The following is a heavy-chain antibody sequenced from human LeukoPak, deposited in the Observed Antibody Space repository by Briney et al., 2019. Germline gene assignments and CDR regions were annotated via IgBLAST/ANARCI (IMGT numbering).Heavy chain of an antibody. CDR3: ARPRSGSNYGFYFDY. J-gene: IGHJ4*02. V-gene: IGHV3-48*01. CDR1: GFTFSSFS. Sequence: PGGSLRLSCAASGFTFSSFSMNWVRQAPGKGLEWVSYISGSSSTIYYADSVKGRFAVSRDNAKNSLYLQMNSLRAEDTAVYYCARPRSGSNYGFYFDYWGQGTLVTVSS. D-gene: IGHD4-11*01. CDR2: ISGSSSTI.